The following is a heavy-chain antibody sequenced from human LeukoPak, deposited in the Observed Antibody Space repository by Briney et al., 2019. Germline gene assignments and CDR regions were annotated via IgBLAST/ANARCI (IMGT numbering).Heavy chain of an antibody. V-gene: IGHV3-74*01. CDR2: INGDGSGA. Sequence: GGSLRLSCAASGFIFSNDYMHWVRQVPGKGLVGVSRINGDGSGADYADSVRGRFTISRDNAKNTLYLQMNSLRADDTAVYYCGGSFYYGSGAHGMDVWGQGTTVTVSS. CDR1: GFIFSNDY. D-gene: IGHD3-10*01. J-gene: IGHJ6*02. CDR3: GGSFYYGSGAHGMDV.